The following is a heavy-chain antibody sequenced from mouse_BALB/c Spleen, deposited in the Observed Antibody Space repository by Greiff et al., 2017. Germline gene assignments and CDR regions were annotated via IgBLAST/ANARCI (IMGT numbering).Heavy chain of an antibody. V-gene: IGHV5-17*02. Sequence: EVKLMESGGGLVQPGGSRKLSCAASGFTFSSFGMHWVRQAPEKGLEWVAYISSGSSTIYYADTVKGRFTISRDNPKNTLFLQMTSLRSEDTAMYDCARSFYGNYLGAMDYWGQGTSVTVSS. CDR1: GFTFSSFG. J-gene: IGHJ4*01. CDR3: ARSFYGNYLGAMDY. D-gene: IGHD2-10*01. CDR2: ISSGSSTI.